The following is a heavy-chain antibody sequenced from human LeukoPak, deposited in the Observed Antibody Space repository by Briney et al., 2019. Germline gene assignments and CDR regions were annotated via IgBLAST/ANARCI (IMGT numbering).Heavy chain of an antibody. CDR1: GYTFTSYG. D-gene: IGHD5-18*01. CDR3: ARDLGYSYGMNFDY. Sequence: APVKVSCKASGYTFTSYGISWVRQAPGQGLEWMGWISAYNGNTNYAQKLQGRVTMTTDTSTSTAYMGLRSLRSDDTAVYYCARDLGYSYGMNFDYWGQGTLVTVSS. J-gene: IGHJ4*02. CDR2: ISAYNGNT. V-gene: IGHV1-18*04.